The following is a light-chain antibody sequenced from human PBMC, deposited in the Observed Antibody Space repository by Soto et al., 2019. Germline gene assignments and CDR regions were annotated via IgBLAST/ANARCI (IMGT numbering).Light chain of an antibody. Sequence: QSALTQPTSASGSPGQSVTISCTGTSSDVGGYKYVSWYQQHPGKAPKLLIYEVSKRPSGVPDRFSGSKSGNTASLTVSGLQAADEADYYCSSYAGSYHWVFGGGTKVTVL. V-gene: IGLV2-8*01. CDR2: EVS. CDR1: SSDVGGYKY. J-gene: IGLJ3*02. CDR3: SSYAGSYHWV.